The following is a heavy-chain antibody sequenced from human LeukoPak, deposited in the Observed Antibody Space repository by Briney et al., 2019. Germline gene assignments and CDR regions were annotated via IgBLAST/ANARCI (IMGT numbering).Heavy chain of an antibody. J-gene: IGHJ6*03. CDR3: AKTQIGYYGSGSYPDYYYYYMDV. CDR1: GFTFSSYW. CDR2: INSDGSST. V-gene: IGHV3-74*01. D-gene: IGHD3-10*01. Sequence: GGSLRLSCAASGFTFSSYWMHWVRQAPGKGLVWVSRINSDGSSTRYADSVKGRFTISRDNTKNTLYLQMNSLRAEDTAVYYCAKTQIGYYGSGSYPDYYYYYMDVWGKGTTVTISS.